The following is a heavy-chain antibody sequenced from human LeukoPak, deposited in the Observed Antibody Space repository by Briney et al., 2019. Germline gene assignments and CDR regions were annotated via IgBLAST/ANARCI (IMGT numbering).Heavy chain of an antibody. D-gene: IGHD3-22*01. CDR3: ARGSSSYYYDSSGYYELDY. J-gene: IGHJ4*02. Sequence: TVKVSCKASGGTFSSYAISWVRQAPGQGLEWMGRIIPIFGTANYAQKFQGRVTITTDESTSTAYMELSSLRSEDTAVYYCARGSSSYYYDSSGYYELDYWGQGTLVTVSS. V-gene: IGHV1-69*05. CDR1: GGTFSSYA. CDR2: IIPIFGTA.